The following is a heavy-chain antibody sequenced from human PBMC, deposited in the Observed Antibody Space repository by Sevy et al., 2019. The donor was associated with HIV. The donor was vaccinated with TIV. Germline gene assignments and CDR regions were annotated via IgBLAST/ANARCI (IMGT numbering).Heavy chain of an antibody. CDR3: ARGQFRYGMDV. D-gene: IGHD3-9*01. CDR2: ISSSSSTI. CDR1: GFTFSSYS. V-gene: IGHV3-48*02. Sequence: GGSLRLSCAASGFTFSSYSMNWVRQAPGKGLEWVSYISSSSSTIYYADSVKGRFTISRDNAKNSLYLKMNSRRDEDTAVDYCARGQFRYGMDVWGQGTTVTVS. J-gene: IGHJ6*02.